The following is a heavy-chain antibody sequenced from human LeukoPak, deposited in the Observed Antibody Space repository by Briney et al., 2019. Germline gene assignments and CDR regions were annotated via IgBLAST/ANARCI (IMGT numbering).Heavy chain of an antibody. Sequence: ASVKVSCKVSGYTLTELSMHWVRQAPGKGLEWMGGFDPEDGETIYAQKFQGRVTMTEDTSTDTAYMKLSSLRSEDTAVYYCATEDYQVGATTEGAFDIWGQGTMVTVSS. J-gene: IGHJ3*02. CDR2: FDPEDGET. V-gene: IGHV1-24*01. CDR1: GYTLTELS. CDR3: ATEDYQVGATTEGAFDI. D-gene: IGHD1-26*01.